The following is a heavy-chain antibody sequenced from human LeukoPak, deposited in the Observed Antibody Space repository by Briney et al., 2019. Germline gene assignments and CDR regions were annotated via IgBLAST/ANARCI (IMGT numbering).Heavy chain of an antibody. J-gene: IGHJ4*02. CDR1: GFTFSSYW. CDR3: VRSRWGGYCSSTSCSEPTFDY. D-gene: IGHD2-2*01. V-gene: IGHV3-7*01. Sequence: GGSLRLSCAASGFTFSSYWMSWVRQAPGKGLEWVANIKQDGSEKYYVDSVKGRFTISRGNAKNSLYLQMNSLRAEDTAVYYCVRSRWGGYCSSTSCSEPTFDYWGQGTLVTVSS. CDR2: IKQDGSEK.